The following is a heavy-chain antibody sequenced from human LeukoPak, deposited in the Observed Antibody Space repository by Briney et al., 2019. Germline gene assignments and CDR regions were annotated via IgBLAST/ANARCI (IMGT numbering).Heavy chain of an antibody. V-gene: IGHV1-18*01. J-gene: IGHJ3*02. D-gene: IGHD3-3*01. CDR1: GYTFTSYG. CDR2: ISSYNGNT. CDR3: ARIRFLEWLLTFTHDAFDI. Sequence: ASVKVSCKASGYTFTSYGISWVRQAPGQGLEWMGWISSYNGNTNYAQKLQGRVTMTTDTSTSTAYMELRSLRSDDTAVYYCARIRFLEWLLTFTHDAFDIWGQGTMVTVSS.